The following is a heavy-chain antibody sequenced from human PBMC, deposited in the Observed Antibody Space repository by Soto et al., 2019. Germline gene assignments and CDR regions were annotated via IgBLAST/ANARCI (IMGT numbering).Heavy chain of an antibody. Sequence: SETLSLTCTVSGGSISSGDYYWSWIRQPPGKGLEWIGYIYYSGSTYYNPSLKSRVTISVDTSKNQFSLKLSSVTAADTAVYYCARDPLYGDAYFDYWGQGTLVTVYS. CDR2: IYYSGST. CDR3: ARDPLYGDAYFDY. CDR1: GGSISSGDYY. J-gene: IGHJ4*02. D-gene: IGHD4-17*01. V-gene: IGHV4-30-4*01.